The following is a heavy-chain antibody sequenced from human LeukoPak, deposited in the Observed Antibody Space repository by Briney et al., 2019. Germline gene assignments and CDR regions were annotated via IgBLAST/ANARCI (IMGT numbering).Heavy chain of an antibody. V-gene: IGHV3-13*01. CDR3: ARGPTAYHGRLDS. Sequence: PGGSLRLSCAASGFTFSSYDMHWVRQATGKGLEWVSGIGRGSDTHYPDSVRGRFTIIRENAKNSLHLQMISMRAEDTAVFYCARGPTAYHGRLDSWGQGILVTVSS. CDR1: GFTFSSYD. CDR2: IGRGSDT. D-gene: IGHD3-16*01. J-gene: IGHJ5*01.